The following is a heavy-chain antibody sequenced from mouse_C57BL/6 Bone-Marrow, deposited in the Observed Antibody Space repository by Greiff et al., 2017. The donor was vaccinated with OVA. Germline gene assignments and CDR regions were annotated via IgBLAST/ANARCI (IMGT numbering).Heavy chain of an antibody. D-gene: IGHD1-1*02. CDR2: IWRGGST. J-gene: IGHJ3*01. CDR3: AKSYGAWFAY. Sequence: VQLQQSGPGLVQPSQSLSITCTVSGFSLTSYGVHWVRQSPGKGLEWLGVIWRGGSTDYNAAFMSRLSLTKDNSKSQVFFKMNSLQADDTAIYYCAKSYGAWFAYWGQGTLVTVSA. V-gene: IGHV2-5*01. CDR1: GFSLTSYG.